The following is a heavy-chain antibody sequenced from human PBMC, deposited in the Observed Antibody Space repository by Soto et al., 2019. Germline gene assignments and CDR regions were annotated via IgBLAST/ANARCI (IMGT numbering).Heavy chain of an antibody. J-gene: IGHJ6*02. V-gene: IGHV3-30*18. CDR3: VKDGSSGWPYYYGLDV. Sequence: GGSLRLSCAASGFTFSSYGMHWVRQATGKGLEWVAVISYDGRNKYYADSVKGRFTISRDNSKNTLYLQMSSLRAEDTAVYYCVKDGSSGWPYYYGLDVWGQGTTVTVSS. CDR2: ISYDGRNK. D-gene: IGHD6-19*01. CDR1: GFTFSSYG.